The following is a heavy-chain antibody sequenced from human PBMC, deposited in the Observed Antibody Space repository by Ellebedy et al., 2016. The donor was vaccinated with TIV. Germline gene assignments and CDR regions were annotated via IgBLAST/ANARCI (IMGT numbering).Heavy chain of an antibody. CDR2: ISGYNGDT. CDR1: GYTFTKYG. V-gene: IGHV1-18*04. CDR3: TRGFYEKFDP. Sequence: ASVKVSCKASGYTFTKYGISWVRQAPGQGLEWMGWISGYNGDTNYAQKFQGRVTMTIDTSTSTVYMELRSLIFDDTAVYYCTRGFYEKFDPWGQGTLVTVS. J-gene: IGHJ5*02. D-gene: IGHD5/OR15-5a*01.